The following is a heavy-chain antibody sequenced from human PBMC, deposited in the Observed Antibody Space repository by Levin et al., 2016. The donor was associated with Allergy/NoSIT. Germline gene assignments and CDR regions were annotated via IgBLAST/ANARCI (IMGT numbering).Heavy chain of an antibody. D-gene: IGHD2-15*01. CDR2: IASGDTT. J-gene: IGHJ6*02. V-gene: IGHV3-66*01. Sequence: GESLKISCAASGFIVSNNDMTWVRQARGKGLEWVSIIASGDTTYYADSVKGRFTVSRDNSKNTLYLQMNSLRAEDTAVYYCARKLGYGFGVKKKKKKKKKKGVWGQGTTVTVSS. CDR3: ARKLGYGFGVKKKKKKKKKKGV. CDR1: GFIVSNND.